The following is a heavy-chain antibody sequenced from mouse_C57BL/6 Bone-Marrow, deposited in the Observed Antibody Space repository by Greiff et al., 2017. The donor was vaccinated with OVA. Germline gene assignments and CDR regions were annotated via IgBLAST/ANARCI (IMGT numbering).Heavy chain of an antibody. J-gene: IGHJ4*01. CDR3: ARRGPDAMDD. V-gene: IGHV1-52*01. CDR1: GYTFTSYW. D-gene: IGHD3-3*01. CDR2: IDPSDSET. Sequence: QVQLQQPGAELVRPRSSFKLSCKASGYTFTSYWMHWVKQRPIQGLEWIGNIDPSDSETHYNQKFKDKATLTVDKSSSTAYMQLSSLTSEDSAVYYCARRGPDAMDDWGQGTSVTVSS.